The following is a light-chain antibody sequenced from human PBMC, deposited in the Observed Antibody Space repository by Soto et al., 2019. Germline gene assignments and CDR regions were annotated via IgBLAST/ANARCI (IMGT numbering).Light chain of an antibody. J-gene: IGKJ1*01. CDR1: QSVSSY. CDR3: QQSAGSPRT. Sequence: EIVLTQSPGALSLSPGERATFSCRASQSVSSYLAWYQQKPGQATRLLIYGASSRATGIPDRFSGSGSGTDFTLTISRLEPEDFAVYFCQQSAGSPRTFGQGTKVEIK. CDR2: GAS. V-gene: IGKV3-20*01.